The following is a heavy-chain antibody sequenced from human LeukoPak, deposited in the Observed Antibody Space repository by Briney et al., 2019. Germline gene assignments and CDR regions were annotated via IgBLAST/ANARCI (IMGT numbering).Heavy chain of an antibody. CDR2: IYYSGST. V-gene: IGHV4-39*07. D-gene: IGHD2-15*01. CDR3: ASRIDFDI. J-gene: IGHJ3*02. CDR1: GGSISSSSYY. Sequence: PSETLSLTCTVSGGSISSSSYYWGWIRQPPGKGLEWIGSIYYSGSTYYNPSLKSRVTISVDTSKNQFSQKLSSVTAADTAVYYCASRIDFDIWGQGTMVTVSS.